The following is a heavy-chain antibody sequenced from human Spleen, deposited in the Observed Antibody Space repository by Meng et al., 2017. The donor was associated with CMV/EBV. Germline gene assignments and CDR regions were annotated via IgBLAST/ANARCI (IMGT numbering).Heavy chain of an antibody. D-gene: IGHD2-2*01. Sequence: CNFSNAWMSWVRQAPGKGLEWVGRIKSKTDSGTTDYAAPVKGRFTISRDDSKNTLYLQMNSLKTEDTAVYYCTTILGYCSSTSCSPWGQGTLVTVSS. CDR3: TTILGYCSSTSCSP. V-gene: IGHV3-15*01. J-gene: IGHJ4*02. CDR2: IKSKTDSGTT. CDR1: CNFSNAW.